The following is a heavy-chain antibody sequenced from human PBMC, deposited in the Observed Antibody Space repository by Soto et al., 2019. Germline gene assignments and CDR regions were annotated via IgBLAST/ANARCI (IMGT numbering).Heavy chain of an antibody. CDR2: IKEDGSEI. Sequence: PGGSLRLSCAASGFTFSRYWLTWVRQAPGKGLEWVANIKEDGSEIYYVDSVKGRFTTSRDNAKNSLYLQMNSLRVEDTAVYYCARVVSGRDYGDSIDYWGQGSLVTVSS. V-gene: IGHV3-7*03. CDR1: GFTFSRYW. D-gene: IGHD4-17*01. J-gene: IGHJ4*02. CDR3: ARVVSGRDYGDSIDY.